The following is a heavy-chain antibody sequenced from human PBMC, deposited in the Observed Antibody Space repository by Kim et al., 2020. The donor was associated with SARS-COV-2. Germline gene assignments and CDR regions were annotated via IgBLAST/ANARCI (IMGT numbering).Heavy chain of an antibody. CDR1: GGSISSGDYY. CDR2: IYYSGST. V-gene: IGHV4-30-4*01. Sequence: SETLSLTCTVSGGSISSGDYYWSWIRQPPGKGLEWIGYIYYSGSTYYNPSLKSRVTISVDTSKNQFSLKLSSVTAADTAVYYCARVRRGLVGATGEVDYWGQGTLVTVSS. D-gene: IGHD1-26*01. J-gene: IGHJ4*02. CDR3: ARVRRGLVGATGEVDY.